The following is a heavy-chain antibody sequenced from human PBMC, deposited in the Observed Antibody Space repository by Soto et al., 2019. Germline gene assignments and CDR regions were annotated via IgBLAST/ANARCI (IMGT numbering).Heavy chain of an antibody. CDR1: GDSIGRFY. Sequence: ATLSLTCNVSGDSIGRFYWSWIRQSAEKGLEWIGRVYSTGGTAYNPALKGRVTISLDRSNNHVSLEMNSVTAADTAVYFCARDLSGTGLDIWGRGTRVTVS. CDR3: ARDLSGTGLDI. V-gene: IGHV4-4*07. CDR2: VYSTGGT. D-gene: IGHD1-26*01. J-gene: IGHJ6*02.